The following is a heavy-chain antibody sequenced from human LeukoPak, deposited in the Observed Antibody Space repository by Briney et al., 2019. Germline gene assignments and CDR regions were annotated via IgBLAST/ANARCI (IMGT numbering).Heavy chain of an antibody. D-gene: IGHD1-14*01. CDR1: GYTFTSYD. CDR3: ARVPRRNLHYYYYGMDV. J-gene: IGHJ6*02. CDR2: MNPNSGNT. V-gene: IGHV1-8*01. Sequence: ASVTVSCMASGYTFTSYDINWVRQATGQGGEWMGWMNPNSGNTGYTQKFQGRVTMTRNTSISTAYMELSSLRSEDTGVYYCARVPRRNLHYYYYGMDVWGQGTTVTVSS.